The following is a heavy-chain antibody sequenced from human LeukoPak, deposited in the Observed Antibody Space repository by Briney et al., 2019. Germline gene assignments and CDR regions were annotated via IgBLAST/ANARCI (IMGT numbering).Heavy chain of an antibody. CDR3: ARVGGIRLHMYYYYMDV. CDR2: IYYSGNT. CDR1: AGSISSYY. Sequence: SETLSLTCTVAAGSISSYYWSWMRQPPGEGREWIGYIYYSGNTNYNPSLKSRVTISVDTSKNQFSLRLSSVTAAATAVYYCARVGGIRLHMYYYYMDVWGKGTTVTVSS. D-gene: IGHD3-16*01. V-gene: IGHV4-59*01. J-gene: IGHJ6*03.